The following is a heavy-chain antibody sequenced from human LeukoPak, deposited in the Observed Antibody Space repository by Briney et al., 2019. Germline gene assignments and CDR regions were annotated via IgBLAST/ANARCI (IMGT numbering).Heavy chain of an antibody. CDR2: INPNSGNT. D-gene: IGHD5-12*01. J-gene: IGHJ4*02. V-gene: IGHV1-8*02. Sequence: ASVKVSCKASGYTFTGYYMHWVRQAPGQGLEWMGWINPNSGNTGYAQDFQGRVTMTTNTSISTAYMELSSLRSEDTAVYYCARGRYRPTDFDYWGQGTLVTVSS. CDR1: GYTFTGYY. CDR3: ARGRYRPTDFDY.